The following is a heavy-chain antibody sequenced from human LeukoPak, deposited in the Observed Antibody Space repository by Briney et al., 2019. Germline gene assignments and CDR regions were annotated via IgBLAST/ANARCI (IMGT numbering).Heavy chain of an antibody. CDR1: GFTFSSYA. V-gene: IGHV3-30*01. D-gene: IGHD3-22*01. Sequence: GGSLRLSCAASGFTFSSYAMHWVRQAPGKGLEWVAVISYDGSSKYYADSVKGRFTISRDNSKNTLYLQMNNLRAEDTAVYYCARDSDSSGYYYSAFDIWGQGTMVTVSS. CDR3: ARDSDSSGYYYSAFDI. CDR2: ISYDGSSK. J-gene: IGHJ3*02.